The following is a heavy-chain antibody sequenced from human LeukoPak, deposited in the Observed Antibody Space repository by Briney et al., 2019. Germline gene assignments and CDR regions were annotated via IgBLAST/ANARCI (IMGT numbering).Heavy chain of an antibody. CDR3: ARDRYSGYEFDY. J-gene: IGHJ4*02. Sequence: PGGSLRLSCAVSGFTFNDYAMHWVRQAPGKGLEWVSGITWNSGSIGYADSVKGRFTISRDNAKNSLYLQMNGLGAEDTAVYYCARDRYSGYEFDYWGQGTLVTVS. D-gene: IGHD5-12*01. CDR2: ITWNSGSI. CDR1: GFTFNDYA. V-gene: IGHV3-9*01.